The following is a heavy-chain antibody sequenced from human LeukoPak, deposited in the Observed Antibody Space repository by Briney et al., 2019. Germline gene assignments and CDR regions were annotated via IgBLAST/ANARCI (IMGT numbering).Heavy chain of an antibody. Sequence: GGSLRLSCAASGFTFSSYEMNWVRQAPGKGLEWVSHISRDGSTVYYRDSVKGRFSISRDNSKNTLYLQMNSLRAEDTAVYYCARDCGGGSCSDYGGPGTLVTVSS. CDR3: ARDCGGGSCSDY. J-gene: IGHJ4*02. CDR1: GFTFSSYE. V-gene: IGHV3-48*03. CDR2: ISRDGSTV. D-gene: IGHD2-15*01.